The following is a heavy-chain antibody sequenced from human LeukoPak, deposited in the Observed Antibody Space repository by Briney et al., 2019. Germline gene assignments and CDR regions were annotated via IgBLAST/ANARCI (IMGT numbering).Heavy chain of an antibody. V-gene: IGHV1-2*02. J-gene: IGHJ4*02. CDR1: GYTFTGYY. CDR2: INPNTGGT. Sequence: ASVKVSCKASGYTFTGYYIHWVRQAPGQGLEWMGWINPNTGGTNYAGKFQGRVTMTSDTSISTAYMDLSRLRSDDTAVYYCARDRGVIMPGGDCWGQGTLVTVSS. CDR3: ARDRGVIMPGGDC. D-gene: IGHD3-10*01.